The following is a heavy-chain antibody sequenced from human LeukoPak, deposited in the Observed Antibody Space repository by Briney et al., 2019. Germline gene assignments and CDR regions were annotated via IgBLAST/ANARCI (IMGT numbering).Heavy chain of an antibody. CDR2: IYYSGST. V-gene: IGHV4-39*01. D-gene: IGHD3-10*01. Sequence: SETLPLTCTVSGGSISSYYWSWIRQPPGKGLEWIGRIYYSGSTYYNPSLKSRVTISVDTSKNQFSLKLSSVTAADTAVYYCARHHRYGGSGSYYPGDWFDPWGQGTLVTVSS. CDR1: GGSISSYY. J-gene: IGHJ5*02. CDR3: ARHHRYGGSGSYYPGDWFDP.